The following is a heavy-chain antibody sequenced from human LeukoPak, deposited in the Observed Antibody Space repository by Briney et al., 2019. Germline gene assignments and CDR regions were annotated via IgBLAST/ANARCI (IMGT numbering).Heavy chain of an antibody. V-gene: IGHV3-48*04. J-gene: IGHJ3*02. CDR1: GFTFSSYS. CDR2: ISSSSTI. D-gene: IGHD2-21*02. Sequence: SGGSLRLSCAASGFTFSSYSMNWVRQAPGKGLEWVSYISSSSTIYYADSVKGRFTISRDNAKNSLYLQMNSLRAEDTAVYYCARGSDCGGDCYSSENDAFDIWGQGTMVTVSS. CDR3: ARGSDCGGDCYSSENDAFDI.